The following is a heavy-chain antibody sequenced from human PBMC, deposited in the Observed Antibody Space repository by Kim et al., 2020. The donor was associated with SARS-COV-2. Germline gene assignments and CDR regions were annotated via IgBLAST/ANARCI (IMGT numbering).Heavy chain of an antibody. Sequence: SETLSLTCAVYGGSFSGYYWSWIRQPPGKGLEWIGEINHSGSTNYNPSLKSRVTISVDTSKNQFSLKLSSVTAADTAVYYCARATNGGYDSPGVAIHYYYYMDVWGKGTTVTVSS. CDR2: INHSGST. J-gene: IGHJ6*03. V-gene: IGHV4-34*01. CDR1: GGSFSGYY. D-gene: IGHD5-12*01. CDR3: ARATNGGYDSPGVAIHYYYYMDV.